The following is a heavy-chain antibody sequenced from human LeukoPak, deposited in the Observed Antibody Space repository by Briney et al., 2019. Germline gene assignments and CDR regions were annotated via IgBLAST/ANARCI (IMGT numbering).Heavy chain of an antibody. D-gene: IGHD2-21*01. Sequence: GASVKVSCKASGYTFTSYGISWVRQAPGQGLEWMGWISAYNGNTNYAQKLQGRVTMTTDTSTSTAYMELRSLRPDDTAVYYCARDQRLWWSRGVYYFDYWGQGTLVTVSS. CDR1: GYTFTSYG. J-gene: IGHJ4*02. CDR2: ISAYNGNT. V-gene: IGHV1-18*01. CDR3: ARDQRLWWSRGVYYFDY.